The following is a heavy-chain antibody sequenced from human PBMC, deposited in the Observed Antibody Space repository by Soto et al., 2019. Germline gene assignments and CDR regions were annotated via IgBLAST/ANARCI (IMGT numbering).Heavy chain of an antibody. CDR2: IMPVFRRP. V-gene: IGHV1-69*12. CDR1: GGTFRTSA. D-gene: IGHD3-3*02. J-gene: IGHJ6*02. Sequence: QVQLVQSGAEVKKPGSSVKVSCKASGGTFRTSAISWVRQAPGQGLEWVGGIMPVFRRPKYAQNFQGRVTITADESTSTAYMELSSLRSDDTAIYYGARDKDRPQLGGNYYYILDVWGQGTAVTVSS. CDR3: ARDKDRPQLGGNYYYILDV.